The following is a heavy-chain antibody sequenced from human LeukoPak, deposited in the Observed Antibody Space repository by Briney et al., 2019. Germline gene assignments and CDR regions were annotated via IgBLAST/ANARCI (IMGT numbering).Heavy chain of an antibody. CDR3: AAAWYYDFWSGFPKAGFDY. V-gene: IGHV5-51*01. D-gene: IGHD3-3*01. Sequence: GESLKISCKGSGYSFTSYWIGWVRQKPGKGLEWMGIIYPGDSDTRYSPSFQGQVTISADKSISTAYLQWSSLKASDTAMYYCAAAWYYDFWSGFPKAGFDYWGQGTLVTVSS. CDR1: GYSFTSYW. CDR2: IYPGDSDT. J-gene: IGHJ4*02.